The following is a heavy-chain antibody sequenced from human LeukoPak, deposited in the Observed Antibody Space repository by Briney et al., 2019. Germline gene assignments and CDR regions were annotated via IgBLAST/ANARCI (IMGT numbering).Heavy chain of an antibody. Sequence: SETLSLTCTVSGGSISSSSYYWGWIRQPPGKGLEWIGSIYYSGSTYYNPSLKSRVTISVDKSKNQFSLKLSSVTAADTAVYYCARSVIRRGGKKNDAFDIWGQGTMVTVSS. CDR2: IYYSGST. J-gene: IGHJ3*02. D-gene: IGHD4-23*01. CDR1: GGSISSSSYY. CDR3: ARSVIRRGGKKNDAFDI. V-gene: IGHV4-39*07.